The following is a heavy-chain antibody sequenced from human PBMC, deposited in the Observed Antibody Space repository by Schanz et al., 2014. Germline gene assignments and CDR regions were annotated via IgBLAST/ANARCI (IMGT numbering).Heavy chain of an antibody. V-gene: IGHV1-69*08. D-gene: IGHD3-9*01. CDR1: GGTFSSST. Sequence: QVQLVQSGAEVKKPGSSVKVSCKASGGTFSSSTLTWVRQAPGQGLEWMGRIIPILDKTNYAQKFQGRVTMTADKSTSTVYIEVSDLRSEDTAVYYCAKVDRTRYYAMDVWGQGTTVTVSS. CDR3: AKVDRTRYYAMDV. J-gene: IGHJ6*02. CDR2: IIPILDKT.